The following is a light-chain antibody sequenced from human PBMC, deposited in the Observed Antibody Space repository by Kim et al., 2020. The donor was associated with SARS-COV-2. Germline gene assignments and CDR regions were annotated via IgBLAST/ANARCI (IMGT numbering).Light chain of an antibody. CDR3: QSYDSGLSRMV. CDR1: SSNIGAGYD. Sequence: QSVLTQPPSVSGAPGQRVTISCTGSSSNIGAGYDVHWYQQLPGAAPKLLMFGNNIRPSGVPDRFSGSKSATSGSLAITGLQAEDEADYYCQSYDSGLSRMVLGGGTQLTVL. CDR2: GNN. J-gene: IGLJ3*02. V-gene: IGLV1-40*01.